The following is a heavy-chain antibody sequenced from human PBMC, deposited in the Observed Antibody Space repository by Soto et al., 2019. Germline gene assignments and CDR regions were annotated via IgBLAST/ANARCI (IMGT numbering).Heavy chain of an antibody. CDR1: GGSISSSSYY. J-gene: IGHJ4*02. CDR3: ARQGSSGIAAAGTYGY. Sequence: PSETLSLTCTVSGGSISSSSYYWGWIRQPPGKGLEWIGSIYYSGSTYYNPSLKSRVTISVDTSKNQFSLKLSSVTAADTAVYYCARQGSSGIAAAGTYGYWGQGTLVTVSS. D-gene: IGHD6-13*01. CDR2: IYYSGST. V-gene: IGHV4-39*01.